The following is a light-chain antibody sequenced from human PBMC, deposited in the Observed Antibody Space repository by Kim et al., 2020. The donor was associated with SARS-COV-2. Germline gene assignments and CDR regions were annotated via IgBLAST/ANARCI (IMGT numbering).Light chain of an antibody. Sequence: DIQMTQSPSTLSASVGDRVSITCRASQSISSWLAWYQQKPGKAPKVLIYKASSLESGVPSRFSVSGSGTEFTLTISSLQPDDFATYCCQRYNTCPITCDQGTRLEIK. V-gene: IGKV1-5*03. CDR3: QRYNTCPIT. CDR1: QSISSW. CDR2: KAS. J-gene: IGKJ5*01.